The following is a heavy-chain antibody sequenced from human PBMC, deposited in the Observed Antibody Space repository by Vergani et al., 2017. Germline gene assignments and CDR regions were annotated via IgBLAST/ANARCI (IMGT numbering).Heavy chain of an antibody. D-gene: IGHD3/OR15-3a*01. CDR2: VYYSGTT. CDR1: GVSINDNYY. J-gene: IGHJ6*03. Sequence: QVQLQESGPGLVKPSQTLSLTCTVSGVSINDNYYWPWIRLFPGKGLEWIGNVYYSGTTYFNPSLKSRITMSLDTSKSQFSLNLSSVAAADTAIYYCARDPTPGTSYSYYMDVWGKGTTVTVSS. CDR3: ARDPTPGTSYSYYMDV. V-gene: IGHV4-31*03.